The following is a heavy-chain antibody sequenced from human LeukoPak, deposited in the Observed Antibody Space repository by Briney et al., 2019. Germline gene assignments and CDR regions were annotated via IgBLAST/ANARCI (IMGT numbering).Heavy chain of an antibody. Sequence: GGSLRLSCAASGLTVSSNYMSWVRQAPGKGLEWVAFINSGGSTYYADSVKGRFTISRDNSKNTLYLQMNSLRAEDTAVYYCARDRLTSYYDSSGSDYWGQGTLVTVSS. CDR1: GLTVSSNY. CDR3: ARDRLTSYYDSSGSDY. D-gene: IGHD3-22*01. CDR2: INSGGST. V-gene: IGHV3-66*01. J-gene: IGHJ4*02.